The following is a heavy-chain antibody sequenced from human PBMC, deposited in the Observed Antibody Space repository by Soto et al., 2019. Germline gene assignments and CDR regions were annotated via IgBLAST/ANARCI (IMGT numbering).Heavy chain of an antibody. CDR2: IYYSGST. D-gene: IGHD3-22*01. J-gene: IGHJ5*02. Sequence: KSSETLSLTCTVSGGSISSSSYYWGWIRQPPGKGLEWIGSIYYSGSTYYNPSLKSRVTISVDTSKNQFSLKLSSVTAADTAVYYCARHVSARVITTTIIVIPNWFDPWGQGTLVTVSS. CDR3: ARHVSARVITTTIIVIPNWFDP. V-gene: IGHV4-39*01. CDR1: GGSISSSSYY.